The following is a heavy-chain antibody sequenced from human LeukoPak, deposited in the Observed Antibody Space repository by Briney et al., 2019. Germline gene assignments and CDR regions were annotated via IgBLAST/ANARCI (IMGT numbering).Heavy chain of an antibody. CDR3: ARRLRATVTTSDY. Sequence: SETLSLTCAVSGYSISSGYYWGWIRQPLGKGLEWIGSIYHSGSTHYNPSLKSRVTISVDTSKNQFSLKLSSVTAADTAVYYCARRLRATVTTSDYWGQGTLVTVSS. V-gene: IGHV4-38-2*01. CDR2: IYHSGST. CDR1: GYSISSGYY. J-gene: IGHJ4*02. D-gene: IGHD4-17*01.